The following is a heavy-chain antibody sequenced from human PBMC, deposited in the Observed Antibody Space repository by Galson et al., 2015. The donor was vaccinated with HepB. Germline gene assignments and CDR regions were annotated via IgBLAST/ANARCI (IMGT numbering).Heavy chain of an antibody. CDR2: IYYSGTTT. V-gene: IGHV3-23*05. J-gene: IGHJ6*02. D-gene: IGHD1-1*01. Sequence: SLRLSCAASGFSFGNYAMNWVRQAPEKGLQWVSIIYYSGTTTYYADSVKGRFTISRDNSKNTVYLQMNSLRAEDTAVYYCVKRETSETTGRSGVKYGLGVWGQGTTVTVSS. CDR3: VKRETSETTGRSGVKYGLGV. CDR1: GFSFGNYA.